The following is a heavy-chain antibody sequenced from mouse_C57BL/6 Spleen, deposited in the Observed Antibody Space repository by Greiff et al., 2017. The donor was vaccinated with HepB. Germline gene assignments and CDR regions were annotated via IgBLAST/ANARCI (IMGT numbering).Heavy chain of an antibody. Sequence: QVQLQQPEAELVKPGASVKLSCKASGYTFTSYWMQWVKQRPGQGLEWIGEIDPSDSYTNYNQKFKGKATLTVDTSSSTAYMQLSSLTSEDSAVYYCASYGAMDYWGQGTSVTVSS. V-gene: IGHV1-50*01. CDR3: ASYGAMDY. CDR2: IDPSDSYT. D-gene: IGHD1-1*01. J-gene: IGHJ4*01. CDR1: GYTFTSYW.